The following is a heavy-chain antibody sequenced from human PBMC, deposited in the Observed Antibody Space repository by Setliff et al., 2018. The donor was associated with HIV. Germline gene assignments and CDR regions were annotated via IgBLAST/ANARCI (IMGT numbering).Heavy chain of an antibody. V-gene: IGHV4-34*01. CDR3: ARGLNYYGSGSYLPLGY. CDR2: IDHSGNI. CDR1: GGSFSDYY. J-gene: IGHJ4*02. D-gene: IGHD3-10*01. Sequence: SETLSLTCAVYGGSFSDYYWTWIRQPPGKGLEWIGEIDHSGNIKYHATLKSRVTISKDTSKNQISLKLRSVTAADTAVYYCARGLNYYGSGSYLPLGYWGQGTLVTVSS.